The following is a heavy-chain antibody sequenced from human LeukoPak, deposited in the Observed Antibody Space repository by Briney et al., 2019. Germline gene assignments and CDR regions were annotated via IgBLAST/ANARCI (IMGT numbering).Heavy chain of an antibody. CDR2: THHSGST. D-gene: IGHD5-12*01. Sequence: PSETLSLTCTVSGGSISSSSYYWGWVRQPPGKGLEWIGETHHSGSTHYNPSLKSGVTISVDKSKNQFSLKLNSVTAADTAVYYCARYRGGSGYHFDYWGQGTLVTVSS. V-gene: IGHV4-39*07. CDR1: GGSISSSSYY. CDR3: ARYRGGSGYHFDY. J-gene: IGHJ4*02.